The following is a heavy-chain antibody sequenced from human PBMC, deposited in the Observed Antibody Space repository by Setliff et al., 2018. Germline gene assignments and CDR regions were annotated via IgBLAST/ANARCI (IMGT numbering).Heavy chain of an antibody. D-gene: IGHD3-10*01. CDR1: GYTFTSHI. V-gene: IGHV1-3*01. CDR3: AREGLTLVRGATSWFDP. CDR2: INAGNGNT. J-gene: IGHJ5*02. Sequence: ASVKVSCKASGYTFTSHIMHWVRQAPGQRLEWMGWINAGNGNTKYSQKFQGRVTITRDTSASTAYMELSSLRSEDTAVYYCAREGLTLVRGATSWFDPWGQGTLVTVSS.